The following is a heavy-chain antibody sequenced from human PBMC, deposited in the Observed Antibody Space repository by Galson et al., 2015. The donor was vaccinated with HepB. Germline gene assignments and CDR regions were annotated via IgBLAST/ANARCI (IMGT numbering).Heavy chain of an antibody. Sequence: SVKVSCKASGYTFTSYYMHWVRQAPGQGLEWMGIINPSGGSTSYAQKFQGRVTMTRDTSTSTVYMELSSLRSEDTAVYYCARDSAPWYSSGYYPQADYWGQGTLVTVSS. CDR3: ARDSAPWYSSGYYPQADY. D-gene: IGHD3-22*01. CDR2: INPSGGST. V-gene: IGHV1-46*01. J-gene: IGHJ4*02. CDR1: GYTFTSYY.